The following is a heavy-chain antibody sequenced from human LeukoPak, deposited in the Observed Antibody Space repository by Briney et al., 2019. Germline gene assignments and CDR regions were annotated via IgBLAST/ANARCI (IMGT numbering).Heavy chain of an antibody. CDR1: GGSFSGYY. Sequence: PSETLSLTCAVYGGSFSGYYWSWIRQPPGKGLEWIGEINHSGSTNYNPSLKSRVTISVDTSKNQFSLKLSSVTAADTAVYYCARDRKINSYGPPYYYYYGMDVWGQGTTVTVSS. J-gene: IGHJ6*02. CDR2: INHSGST. CDR3: ARDRKINSYGPPYYYYYGMDV. D-gene: IGHD5-18*01. V-gene: IGHV4-34*01.